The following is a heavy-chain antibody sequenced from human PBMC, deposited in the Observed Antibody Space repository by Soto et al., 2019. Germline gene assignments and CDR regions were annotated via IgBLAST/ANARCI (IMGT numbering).Heavy chain of an antibody. CDR2: ISGSGGST. V-gene: IGHV3-23*01. CDR1: GFTFSSYA. Sequence: EVQLLESVGGLVQPGGSLRLSCAASGFTFSSYAMSWVRQAPGKGLEWVSAISGSGGSTYYADSVKGRFTISRDNSKNTLYLQMNSLRAEDTAVYYCATSGVAIRLIDYWGQGTLVTVSS. CDR3: ATSGVAIRLIDY. D-gene: IGHD3-3*01. J-gene: IGHJ4*02.